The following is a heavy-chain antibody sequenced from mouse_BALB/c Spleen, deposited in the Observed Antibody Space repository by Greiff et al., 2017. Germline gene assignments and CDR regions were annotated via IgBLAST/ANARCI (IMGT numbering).Heavy chain of an antibody. CDR3: ARRITTDYAMDY. CDR1: GFTFSSYY. Sequence: EVKLVESGGGLVKLGGSLKLSCAASGFTFSSYYMSWVRQTPEKRLELVAAINSNGGSTYYPDTVKGRFTISRDNAKNTLYLQMSSLKSEDTALYYCARRITTDYAMDYWGQGTSVTVSS. D-gene: IGHD2-4*01. V-gene: IGHV5-6-2*01. CDR2: INSNGGST. J-gene: IGHJ4*01.